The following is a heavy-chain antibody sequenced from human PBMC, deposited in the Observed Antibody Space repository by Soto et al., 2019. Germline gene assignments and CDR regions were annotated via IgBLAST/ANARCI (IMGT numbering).Heavy chain of an antibody. J-gene: IGHJ5*02. V-gene: IGHV3-21*01. Sequence: EVQLVESGGGLVKPGGSLRLSCAASGFTFSSYSMNWVRQAPGKGLEWVSSISSSSSYIYYADSVKGRFTISRDNAKNSRYLQMNSLRAEDTAVYYCARDRVGEQQLVLRGNWFDPWGQGTLVTVSS. CDR1: GFTFSSYS. CDR3: ARDRVGEQQLVLRGNWFDP. D-gene: IGHD6-13*01. CDR2: ISSSSSYI.